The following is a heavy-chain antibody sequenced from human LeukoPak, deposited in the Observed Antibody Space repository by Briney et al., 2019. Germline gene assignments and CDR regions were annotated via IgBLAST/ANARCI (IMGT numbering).Heavy chain of an antibody. CDR3: ARGRRFPDILTGYYKGLIYYFDY. CDR1: GGSISSSNW. D-gene: IGHD3-9*01. J-gene: IGHJ4*02. V-gene: IGHV4-4*02. CDR2: IYHSGST. Sequence: SETLSLTCAVSGGSISSSNWWSWVRQPPGKGLEWIGEIYHSGSTNYNPSLKSRVTISVDKSKNQFSLKLSSVTAADTAVYYCARGRRFPDILTGYYKGLIYYFDYWGQGTLVTVSS.